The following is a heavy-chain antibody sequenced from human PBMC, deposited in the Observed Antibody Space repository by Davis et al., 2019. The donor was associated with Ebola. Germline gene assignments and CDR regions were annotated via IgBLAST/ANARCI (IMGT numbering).Heavy chain of an antibody. Sequence: SVKVSCKASGFTFTSSAVQWVRQARGQRLEWIGWIVVGSGNTNYAQKFQERVTITRDMSTSTAYMELSSLRSEDTAVYYCAAEAMVRGVMLHFDYWGQGTLVTVSS. CDR1: GFTFTSSA. CDR2: IVVGSGNT. V-gene: IGHV1-58*01. CDR3: AAEAMVRGVMLHFDY. D-gene: IGHD3-10*01. J-gene: IGHJ4*02.